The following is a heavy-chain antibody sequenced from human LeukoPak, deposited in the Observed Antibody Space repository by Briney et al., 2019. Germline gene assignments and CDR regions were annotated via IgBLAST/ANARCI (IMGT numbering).Heavy chain of an antibody. CDR1: GGSISIYY. J-gene: IGHJ6*02. CDR3: ARVNCSGGSCYSPDYYYYYGMDV. Sequence: SETLSLTCTVSGGSISIYYWSWIRQPAGKGLEWIGRIYTSGSTNYNPSLDSRVTMSLDTSKNQFSLKLTSVTAADTAVYYCARVNCSGGSCYSPDYYYYYGMDVWGQGTTVTVSS. D-gene: IGHD2-15*01. CDR2: IYTSGST. V-gene: IGHV4-4*07.